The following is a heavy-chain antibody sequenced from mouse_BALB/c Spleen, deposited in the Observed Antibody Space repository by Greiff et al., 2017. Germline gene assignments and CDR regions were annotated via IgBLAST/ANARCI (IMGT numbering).Heavy chain of an antibody. Sequence: VKLMESGPSLVQPSQSLSITCTVSGFSLTSYGVHWVRQSPGKGLEWLGVIWRGGSTDYNAAFMSRLSITKDNSKSQVFFKMNSLQADNTAIYYCAKIPPYYDYDGGLMDWGGKGPSATVP. CDR1: GFSLTSYG. D-gene: IGHD2-4*01. CDR2: IWRGGST. J-gene: IGHJ4*01. CDR3: AKIPPYYDYDGGLMDW. V-gene: IGHV2-5-1*01.